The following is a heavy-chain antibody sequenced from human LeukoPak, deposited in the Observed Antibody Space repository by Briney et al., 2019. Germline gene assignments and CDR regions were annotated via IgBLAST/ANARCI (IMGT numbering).Heavy chain of an antibody. D-gene: IGHD2-21*01. J-gene: IGHJ4*02. CDR3: VSGEVVSSED. Sequence: PGGSLRLSCAASGFTFSTYSMNWVRQAPGKGLEWVSYISSSGTTIYYGASVKGRFTTSRDNAKNSLYLQMNSLRAEDTAVYYCVSGEVVSSEDWGQGTLVTVSS. CDR1: GFTFSTYS. V-gene: IGHV3-48*01. CDR2: ISSSGTTI.